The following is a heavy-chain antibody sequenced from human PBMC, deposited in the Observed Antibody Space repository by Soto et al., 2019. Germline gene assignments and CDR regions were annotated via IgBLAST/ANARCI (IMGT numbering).Heavy chain of an antibody. CDR3: ARPSPPYDYSFPIDY. Sequence: PGGSLRLSCAASGFTFSDYYMSWIRQAPGKGLEWVAVIWYGGSNKYYADSVKGRFTISRDNSKNTLYLQMNSLRAEDTAVYYCARPSPPYDYSFPIDYWGQGTLVTVSS. J-gene: IGHJ4*02. D-gene: IGHD4-4*01. CDR1: GFTFSDYY. CDR2: IWYGGSNK. V-gene: IGHV3-33*08.